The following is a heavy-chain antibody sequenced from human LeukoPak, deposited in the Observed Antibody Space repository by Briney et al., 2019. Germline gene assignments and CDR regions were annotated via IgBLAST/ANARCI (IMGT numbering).Heavy chain of an antibody. CDR1: GYTFTNHA. J-gene: IGHJ5*02. D-gene: IGHD6-13*01. V-gene: IGHV7-4-1*02. Sequence: ASVKVSCKASGYTFTNHAMNWVRQAPGQGLEWMGWINTNTGNPTYAQGFTGRFVFSLDTSVSTAYLQISSLKAEDTAVYYCAREGSSSWWGTPNWFDPWGQGTLVTVSS. CDR3: AREGSSSWWGTPNWFDP. CDR2: INTNTGNP.